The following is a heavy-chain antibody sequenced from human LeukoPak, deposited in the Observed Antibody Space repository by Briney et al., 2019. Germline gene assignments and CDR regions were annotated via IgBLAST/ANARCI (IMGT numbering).Heavy chain of an antibody. V-gene: IGHV4-59*11. D-gene: IGHD6-13*01. Sequence: PSETLCLTCTVSGGSISSHYWSWIRQPPGKGLEWIGYVSDSGSTNYNPSLKSRVTVSVDTSKDQFSLKLTSVTAADTAVCYCARTGSSWPLYYYYYMDVWGKGTTVTVSS. J-gene: IGHJ6*03. CDR2: VSDSGST. CDR1: GGSISSHY. CDR3: ARTGSSWPLYYYYYMDV.